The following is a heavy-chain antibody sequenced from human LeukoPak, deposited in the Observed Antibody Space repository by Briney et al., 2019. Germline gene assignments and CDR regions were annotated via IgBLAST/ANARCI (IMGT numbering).Heavy chain of an antibody. CDR2: ISGSGGST. D-gene: IGHD3-3*01. J-gene: IGHJ3*02. CDR3: AKEMEITIFGVVIKGAFDI. CDR1: GFTFSSYA. V-gene: IGHV3-23*01. Sequence: PGGSLRLSCAASGFTFSSYAMSWVRQAPGKGLEWVSAISGSGGSTYYADSVKGRFTISRDNSKNTLYLQMNSLRAEDTAVYYCAKEMEITIFGVVIKGAFDIWGQGTMVTVSS.